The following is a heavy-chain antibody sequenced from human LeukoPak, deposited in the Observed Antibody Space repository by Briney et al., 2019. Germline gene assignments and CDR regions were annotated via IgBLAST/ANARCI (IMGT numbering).Heavy chain of an antibody. CDR3: ERDRGSGSYPNDFDY. CDR1: VFTLNTYS. Sequence: PVGSLRLSCAAPVFTLNTYSMNWVRQAPGKGLEWVSSISSNSRDIYYADSVKGRFTISRDNAKISLHLQMNSLRAEDTGVYYCERDRGSGSYPNDFDYWGQGTLVTVSS. J-gene: IGHJ4*02. V-gene: IGHV3-21*01. CDR2: ISSNSRDI. D-gene: IGHD3-10*01.